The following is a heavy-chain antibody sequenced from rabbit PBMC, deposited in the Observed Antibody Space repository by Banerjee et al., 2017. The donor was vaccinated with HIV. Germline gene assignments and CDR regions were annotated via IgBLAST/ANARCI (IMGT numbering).Heavy chain of an antibody. CDR1: GFDLSSRYC. D-gene: IGHD4-1*01. CDR3: ARHLGSSGWGGDL. V-gene: IGHV1S40*01. J-gene: IGHJ4*01. CDR2: IDTGSSGST. Sequence: QSLEESGGDLVKPGASLTLTCTASGFDLSSRYCMCWVRQAPGKGLEWIACIDTGSSGSTWYASWAKGRFTISKTSSTTVTLQMTSLTAADTATYFCARHLGSSGWGGDLWGQGTLVTVS.